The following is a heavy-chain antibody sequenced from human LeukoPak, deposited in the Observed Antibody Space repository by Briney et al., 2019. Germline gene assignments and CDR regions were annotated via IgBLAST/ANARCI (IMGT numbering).Heavy chain of an antibody. J-gene: IGHJ4*02. V-gene: IGHV3-7*01. Sequence: PGGSLRLSCAASGFTFSDYYMSWVRQAPGKGLEWVANIKQDGSEKYYVDSVKGRFTISRDNAKNSLYLQMNSLRAEDTAVYYCARDLRYYDFWSGYTFDYWGQGTLVTVSS. CDR3: ARDLRYYDFWSGYTFDY. CDR2: IKQDGSEK. D-gene: IGHD3-3*01. CDR1: GFTFSDYY.